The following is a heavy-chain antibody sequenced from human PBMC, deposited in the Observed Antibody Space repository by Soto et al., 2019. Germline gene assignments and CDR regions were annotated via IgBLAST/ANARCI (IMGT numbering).Heavy chain of an antibody. Sequence: ASVKVSCKASGYTFTNYGISWVRQAPGQGLEWMGWISAYKGDTNYAQNLRVRVTMTTDTSTNTAYMELRSLRDDDTAVYYCARDLDGSGSYYTDDWGPGTLVTVSS. CDR3: ARDLDGSGSYYTDD. J-gene: IGHJ4*02. D-gene: IGHD3-10*01. V-gene: IGHV1-18*01. CDR2: ISAYKGDT. CDR1: GYTFTNYG.